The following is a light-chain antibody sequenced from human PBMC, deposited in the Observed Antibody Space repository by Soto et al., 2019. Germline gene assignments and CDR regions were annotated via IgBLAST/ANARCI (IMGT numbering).Light chain of an antibody. V-gene: IGKV1-39*01. CDR3: HQSYSTPPS. Sequence: DLQMTQSPSSLSASVGDRVTITCRASQSISSYLNWYQQKPGKAPKLLIYAASSLQSGVPSRFSGSGSGTDFTLTISSLQPEDFATYYGHQSYSTPPSFGQGTKLEIK. CDR1: QSISSY. J-gene: IGKJ2*01. CDR2: AAS.